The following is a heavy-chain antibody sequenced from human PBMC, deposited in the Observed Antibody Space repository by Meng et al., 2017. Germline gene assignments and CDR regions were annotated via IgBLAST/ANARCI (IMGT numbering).Heavy chain of an antibody. D-gene: IGHD2-15*01. Sequence: SVKVSCKASGFTFTSSAVQWVRQARGQRLEWIGWIVVGSGNTNYAQKFQERVTMTTDTSTSTAYMELRSLRSDDTAVYYCARARIFDYWGQGTLVTVSS. J-gene: IGHJ4*02. V-gene: IGHV1-58*01. CDR1: GFTFTSSA. CDR2: IVVGSGNT. CDR3: ARARIFDY.